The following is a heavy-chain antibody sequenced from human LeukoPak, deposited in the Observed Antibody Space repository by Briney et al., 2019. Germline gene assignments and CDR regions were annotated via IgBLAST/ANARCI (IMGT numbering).Heavy chain of an antibody. J-gene: IGHJ4*02. CDR3: AREINYYDSSGYSTSFDY. CDR1: VGSISSYY. D-gene: IGHD3-22*01. Sequence: PSETLSLTCTVSVGSISSYYWSWIRQPPWKGLEWIGYIYYSGSTNYNPSLKSRVTISVDTSKNQFSLKLSSVTAADTAVYYCAREINYYDSSGYSTSFDYWGQGTLVTVSS. V-gene: IGHV4-59*01. CDR2: IYYSGST.